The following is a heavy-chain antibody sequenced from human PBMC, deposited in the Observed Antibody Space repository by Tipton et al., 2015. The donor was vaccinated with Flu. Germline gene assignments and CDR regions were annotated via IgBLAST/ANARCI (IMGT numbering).Heavy chain of an antibody. CDR1: DGSISSSSHY. CDR2: IYYTGYP. D-gene: IGHD3-16*01. Sequence: TLSLTCSVSDGSISSSSHYWGWIRQSPGRGLEWVGSIYYTGYPYHNPSLKSRLAMSIDTSKIQFSFRLSSMTAADTAVYYCAKVKFGWVESWAQGILVTVSS. CDR3: AKVKFGWVES. J-gene: IGHJ5*01. V-gene: IGHV4-39*07.